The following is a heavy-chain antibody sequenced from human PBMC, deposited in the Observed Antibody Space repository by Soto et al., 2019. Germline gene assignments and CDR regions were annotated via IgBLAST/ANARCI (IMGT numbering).Heavy chain of an antibody. Sequence: QVQLVQSGAEVKKPGASVKVSCKASGYTFTSYYMHWVRQAPGQGLEWMGIINPSGGSTSYAQKFQGRVNINRDTSTGTVYMELSSLRSEDTGVYYCAGGGLGQLERRGWFDPWGQGTLVTVSS. J-gene: IGHJ5*02. CDR2: INPSGGST. V-gene: IGHV1-46*01. CDR3: AGGGLGQLERRGWFDP. CDR1: GYTFTSYY. D-gene: IGHD1-1*01.